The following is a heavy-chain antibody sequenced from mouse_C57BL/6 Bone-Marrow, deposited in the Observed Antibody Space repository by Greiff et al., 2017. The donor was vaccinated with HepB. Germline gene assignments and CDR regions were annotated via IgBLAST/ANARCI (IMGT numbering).Heavy chain of an antibody. D-gene: IGHD1-1*01. J-gene: IGHJ2*01. CDR1: GYTFTSYW. CDR2: IDPSDSYT. Sequence: QVQLQQPGAELVKPGASVKLSCKASGYTFTSYWMQWVKQRPGQGLEWIGEIDPSDSYTNYNQKFKGKATFTVDTSSSTAYMQLSSLTSEDSAVYYCAPIPTVPYWGQGTTLTVSS. V-gene: IGHV1-50*01. CDR3: APIPTVPY.